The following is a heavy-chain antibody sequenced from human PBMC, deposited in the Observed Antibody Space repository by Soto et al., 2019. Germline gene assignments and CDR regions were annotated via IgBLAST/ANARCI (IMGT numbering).Heavy chain of an antibody. CDR2: FSAGGRA. CDR1: GFAFMNYA. D-gene: IGHD5-18*01. CDR3: ASFSGYSYGHFDY. V-gene: IGHV3-23*01. J-gene: IGHJ4*02. Sequence: WGSLTLSCAASGFAFMNYALSWVRQAPGKGLEWVSTFSAGGRAYYAASVKGRFTIARDSSQNAVHLQWSSLKASDTAMYYCASFSGYSYGHFDYWGQGTLVTVSP.